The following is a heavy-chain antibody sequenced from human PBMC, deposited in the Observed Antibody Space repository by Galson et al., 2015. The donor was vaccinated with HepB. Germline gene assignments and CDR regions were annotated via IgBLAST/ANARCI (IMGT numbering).Heavy chain of an antibody. D-gene: IGHD3-22*01. CDR3: ARSYDSSGYYYSASMRWYAFDI. Sequence: QSGAEVTKPGESLKISCKGSGYSFTSYWIGWVRQMPGKGLEWMGIIYPGDSDTRYSPSFQGQVTISADKSISTAYLQWSSLKASDTAMYYCARSYDSSGYYYSASMRWYAFDIRCQGTMVTVSS. CDR1: GYSFTSYW. V-gene: IGHV5-51*01. CDR2: IYPGDSDT. J-gene: IGHJ3*02.